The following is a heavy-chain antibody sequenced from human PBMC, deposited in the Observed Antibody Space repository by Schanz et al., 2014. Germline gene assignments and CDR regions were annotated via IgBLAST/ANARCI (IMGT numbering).Heavy chain of an antibody. Sequence: QVQLQESGPGLVKPSETLSLTCTVSGVSIGGYYWSWIRQPPGKGLEWIGYIFFRGSTYYNPSLKSRVTISVDTSKNHFSLMLGSVTAADTAVYYCARAAGPVDYWGQGTLVTVSS. CDR1: GVSIGGYY. V-gene: IGHV4-59*12. CDR2: IFFRGST. J-gene: IGHJ4*02. CDR3: ARAAGPVDY. D-gene: IGHD6-13*01.